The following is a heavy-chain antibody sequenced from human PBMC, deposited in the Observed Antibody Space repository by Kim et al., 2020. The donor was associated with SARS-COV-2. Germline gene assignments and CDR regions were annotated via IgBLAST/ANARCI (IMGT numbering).Heavy chain of an antibody. CDR3: ARGGYYLDS. J-gene: IGHJ4*02. Sequence: ASVKVSCKTSGYTFSTYPVNWVRQAPGRGLEWMGCINTNTGNPTYARGFTGRFVFSFDTSVNTAYLQISTLKPEDTAVYYCARGGYYLDSWGQGTLVTVS. CDR1: GYTFSTYP. CDR2: INTNTGNP. D-gene: IGHD2-15*01. V-gene: IGHV7-4-1*02.